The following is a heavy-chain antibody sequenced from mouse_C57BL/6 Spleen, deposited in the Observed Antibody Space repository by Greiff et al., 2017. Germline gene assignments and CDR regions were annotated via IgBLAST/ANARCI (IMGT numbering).Heavy chain of an antibody. CDR2: INPNNGGT. CDR3: ARNWPAMDY. V-gene: IGHV1-26*01. CDR1: GYTFTDYY. J-gene: IGHJ4*01. D-gene: IGHD4-1*01. Sequence: EVQLQQSGPELVKPGASVKISCKASGYTFTDYYMNWVKQSHGKSLEWIGDINPNNGGTSYNQKFKGKATLTVDKSSSTAYMELRSLTSEDSAVYYCARNWPAMDYWGQGTSVTVSS.